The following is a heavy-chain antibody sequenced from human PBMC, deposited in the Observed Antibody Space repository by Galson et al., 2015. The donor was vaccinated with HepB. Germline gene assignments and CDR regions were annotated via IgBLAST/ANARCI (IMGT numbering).Heavy chain of an antibody. CDR3: ARDVLWFGELSNLFDY. Sequence: SVKVSCKASGYTFTGYYMHWVRQAPGQGLEWMGRINPNSGGTNYAQKFQGRVTMTRDTSISTAYMELSRLRSDDTAVYYCARDVLWFGELSNLFDYWGQGTLVTVSS. CDR2: INPNSGGT. D-gene: IGHD3-10*01. CDR1: GYTFTGYY. J-gene: IGHJ4*02. V-gene: IGHV1-2*06.